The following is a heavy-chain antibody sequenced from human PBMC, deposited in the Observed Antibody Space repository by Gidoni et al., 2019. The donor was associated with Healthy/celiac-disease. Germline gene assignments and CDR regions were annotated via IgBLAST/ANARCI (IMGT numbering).Heavy chain of an antibody. CDR2: ISDDGSNK. D-gene: IGHD3-10*01. CDR3: AKDGPAMVRGVIGYYYYYMDV. Sequence: QVQLVESGGGVVQPGRSLRLSCAASGFTFSSSGMHWVRQAPGKGLEWVAVISDDGSNKYYADSVKGRFTISRDNSKNTLYLQMNSLRAEDTAVYYCAKDGPAMVRGVIGYYYYYMDVWGKGTTVTVSS. V-gene: IGHV3-30*18. J-gene: IGHJ6*03. CDR1: GFTFSSSG.